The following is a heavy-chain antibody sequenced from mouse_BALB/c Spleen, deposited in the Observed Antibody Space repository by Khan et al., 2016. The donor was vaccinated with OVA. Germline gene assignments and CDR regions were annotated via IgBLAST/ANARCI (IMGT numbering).Heavy chain of an antibody. CDR1: GLNIKDTY. CDR3: ARMARK. CDR2: IDPPNGNT. V-gene: IGHV14-3*02. Sequence: VQLQQSGAELVKSGATVKLSCTASGLNIKDTYMHWLKQRPEHGLEWIGRIDPPNGNTKYDPKFQGKATITAETSSKSASLTLSSLKSEDTADYYCARMARKWGQGTTLTVSS. J-gene: IGHJ2*01.